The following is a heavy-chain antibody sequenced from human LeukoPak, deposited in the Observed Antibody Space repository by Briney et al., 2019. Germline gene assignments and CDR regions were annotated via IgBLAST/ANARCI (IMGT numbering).Heavy chain of an antibody. D-gene: IGHD3-22*01. V-gene: IGHV3-9*01. CDR1: GFAFDAYA. CDR2: ISWNSGSI. Sequence: GGSLRPSCSASGFAFDAYAMDWVRQAPGKGLEWVSGISWNSGSIAYANSVKGRFTISRANAKNSLYLQMNSLRAEDTALYYCAKDIRSITMIVEAFDIWGQGTMVTVSS. J-gene: IGHJ3*02. CDR3: AKDIRSITMIVEAFDI.